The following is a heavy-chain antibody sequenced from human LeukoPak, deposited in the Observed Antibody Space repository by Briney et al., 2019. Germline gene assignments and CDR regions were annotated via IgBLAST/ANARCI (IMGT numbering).Heavy chain of an antibody. CDR2: ISAYNGNT. CDR3: ARENDSGSPALPLLDY. D-gene: IGHD3-10*01. J-gene: IGHJ4*02. CDR1: GYTFTSYG. Sequence: ASVKVSCKASGYTFTSYGISWVRQAPGQGLEWMGWISAYNGNTNYAQKLQGRVTMTTDTSTSTAYMELRSLRSDDTAVYYCARENDSGSPALPLLDYWDQGTLVTVSS. V-gene: IGHV1-18*01.